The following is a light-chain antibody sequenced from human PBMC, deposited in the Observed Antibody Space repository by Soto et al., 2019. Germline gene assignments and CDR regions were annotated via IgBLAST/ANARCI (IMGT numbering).Light chain of an antibody. CDR2: TAS. CDR1: QSISSY. V-gene: IGKV1-39*01. J-gene: IGKJ2*01. CDR3: QQSYSTPYT. Sequence: DIQMTQSPSSLSASVGDRVTITCRASQSISSYLNWYQQKPGKAPKLLIYTASSLPSGVPSRFSGSGPGTDFTLTISSLQPEDFATYFCQQSYSTPYTFGQGTKLEIK.